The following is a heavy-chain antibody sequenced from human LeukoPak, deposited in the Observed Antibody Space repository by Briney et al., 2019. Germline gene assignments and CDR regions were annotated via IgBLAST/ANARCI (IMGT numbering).Heavy chain of an antibody. CDR2: VNHTGDT. J-gene: IGHJ5*02. Sequence: PSGSLSLSCAVYGGSFSDYYWTWIRQPPGRGLEWIGDVNHTGDTNYNPSLKTRVSISVDTSKNQFSLKMNSVTAADTSVYYCVRGVVSTSRPPKNYFDPWGQGTLVTVSS. V-gene: IGHV4-34*01. CDR1: GGSFSDYY. CDR3: VRGVVSTSRPPKNYFDP. D-gene: IGHD2-2*01.